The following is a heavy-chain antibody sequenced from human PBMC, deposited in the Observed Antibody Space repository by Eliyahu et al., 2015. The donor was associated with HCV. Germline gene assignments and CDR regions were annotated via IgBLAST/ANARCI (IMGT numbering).Heavy chain of an antibody. D-gene: IGHD3-9*01. CDR3: VKANFEFPAY. Sequence: QVQLVESGGGVVQPGGSLRLSCAASGFTFSSFDMYWVRQPPGKGLEWVALIRSDGINEHYADSVKGRFTISRDNSKNTLFLFMNNLRGEDTALYYCVKANFEFPAYWDQGTLVTVSS. CDR2: IRSDGINE. V-gene: IGHV3-30*02. J-gene: IGHJ4*02. CDR1: GFTFSSFD.